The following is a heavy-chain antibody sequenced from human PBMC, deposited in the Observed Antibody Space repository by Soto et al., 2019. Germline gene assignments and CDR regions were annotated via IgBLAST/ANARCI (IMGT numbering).Heavy chain of an antibody. D-gene: IGHD3-3*01. CDR2: VLGGGGST. CDR1: GFTFSSYA. V-gene: IGHV3-23*01. J-gene: IGHJ6*02. Sequence: GGSLRLSCAASGFTFSSYAMSWVRQTPGKGLEWVSGVLGGGGSTFYADSVKGRFTISRDNSKNTLYLQMNSLRAEDTAVYYCTLLGGFWSGSPSHYYGMDVWGQGTTVTVSS. CDR3: TLLGGFWSGSPSHYYGMDV.